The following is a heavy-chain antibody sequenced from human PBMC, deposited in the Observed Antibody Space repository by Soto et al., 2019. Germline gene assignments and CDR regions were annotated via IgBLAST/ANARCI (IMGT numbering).Heavy chain of an antibody. CDR1: GFPFSSYW. Sequence: EVQLVESGGGLVQPGGSLRLSCAASGFPFSSYWMSWVRQAPGKGLQRVANINRDGSERYYVDSLKGRFTISRDNDEHSLDLQMNSLRDEDTAVYYCTRAPDSSGSYYYFDYWGQGTLVTVSS. J-gene: IGHJ4*02. D-gene: IGHD3-22*01. CDR2: INRDGSER. CDR3: TRAPDSSGSYYYFDY. V-gene: IGHV3-7*03.